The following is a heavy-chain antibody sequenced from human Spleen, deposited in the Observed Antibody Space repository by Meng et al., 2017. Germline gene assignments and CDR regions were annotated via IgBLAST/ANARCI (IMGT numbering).Heavy chain of an antibody. Sequence: SETLSLTCTVSGGSISNSNYYWGWIRQPPGKGLEWIGSLYSSGSTYYNPSLKSRLIISLDTSKNQFSLKLVSVTAADTAVYYCARGLPWFDPWGQGTLVTVSS. CDR1: GGSISNSNYY. V-gene: IGHV4-39*07. CDR3: ARGLPWFDP. J-gene: IGHJ5*02. CDR2: LYSSGST. D-gene: IGHD2-2*01.